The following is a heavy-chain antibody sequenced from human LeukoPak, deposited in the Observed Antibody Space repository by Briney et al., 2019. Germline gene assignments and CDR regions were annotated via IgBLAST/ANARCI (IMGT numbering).Heavy chain of an antibody. J-gene: IGHJ4*02. V-gene: IGHV3-30*18. Sequence: GGSLRLSCAASGFTFSSYGMHWVRQAPGKGLEWVAVISYDGSNKYYADSVKGRFTISRDNSKNTLYLQMDSLRAEDTAVYYCAKDYMGSGLWFGRARPGGQGTLVTVSS. CDR2: ISYDGSNK. CDR1: GFTFSSYG. CDR3: AKDYMGSGLWFGRARP. D-gene: IGHD3-10*01.